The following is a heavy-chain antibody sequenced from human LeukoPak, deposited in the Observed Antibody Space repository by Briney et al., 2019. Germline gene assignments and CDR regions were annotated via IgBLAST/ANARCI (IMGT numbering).Heavy chain of an antibody. CDR3: AREWLRSFDY. CDR2: INHSGST. J-gene: IGHJ4*02. Sequence: KAGGSLRLSCVTSGFTFSHYYMAWIRQAPGKGLEWIGEINHSGSTNYNPSLKSRVTISVDTSKNQFSLKLSSVTAADTAVYYCAREWLRSFDYWGQGTLVTVSS. V-gene: IGHV4-34*01. CDR1: GFTFSHYY. D-gene: IGHD5-12*01.